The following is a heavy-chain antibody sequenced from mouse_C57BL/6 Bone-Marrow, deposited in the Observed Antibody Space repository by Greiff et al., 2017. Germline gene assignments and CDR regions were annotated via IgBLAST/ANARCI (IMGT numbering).Heavy chain of an antibody. CDR2: IGPSDSYT. D-gene: IGHD2-1*01. CDR3: SRANYGNYDAMDY. Sequence: VKLQQPGAELVMPGASVKLSCKASGYTFTSYWMHWVKQRPGKGLGWIGEIGPSDSYTNYNQKFKGKSPLTVDKSSSTAYMQLSSLTSEDSAVYYCSRANYGNYDAMDYWGQGTSVTVSS. CDR1: GYTFTSYW. V-gene: IGHV1-69*01. J-gene: IGHJ4*01.